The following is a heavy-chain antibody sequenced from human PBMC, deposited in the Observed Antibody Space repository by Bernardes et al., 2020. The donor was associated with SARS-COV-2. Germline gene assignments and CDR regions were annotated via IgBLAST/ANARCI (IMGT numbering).Heavy chain of an antibody. D-gene: IGHD6-25*01. CDR3: ARSSRAAAGKFDY. CDR2: IQHNGNT. Sequence: SETLSLTCTVSGSSITSADYWGWIRQPPEKGLEWIGSIQHNGNTYYNPSLKIRVTMSVDTSKNHFSLKLSSVTAADTAVYYCARSSRAAAGKFDYWGQGTLVTVSS. V-gene: IGHV4-38-2*02. J-gene: IGHJ4*02. CDR1: GSSITSADY.